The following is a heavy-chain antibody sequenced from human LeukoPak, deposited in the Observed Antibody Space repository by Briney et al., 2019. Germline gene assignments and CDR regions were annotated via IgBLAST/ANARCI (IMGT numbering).Heavy chain of an antibody. D-gene: IGHD3-22*01. CDR3: AREGGLHYYDSSGYYPFDY. CDR1: GYTFTSYA. J-gene: IGHJ4*02. Sequence: ASVKVSCKASGYTFTSYAMHWVRQAPGQRLEWMGWINAGNGNTKYSQKFQGRVTMTRDTSTSTVYMELSSLRSEDTAVYYCAREGGLHYYDSSGYYPFDYWGQGTLVTVSS. V-gene: IGHV1-3*01. CDR2: INAGNGNT.